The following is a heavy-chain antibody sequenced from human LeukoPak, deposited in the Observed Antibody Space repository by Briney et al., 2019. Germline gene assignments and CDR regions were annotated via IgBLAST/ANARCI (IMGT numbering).Heavy chain of an antibody. CDR3: ARDRVGQQLASSGYYGMDV. V-gene: IGHV3-21*01. D-gene: IGHD6-13*01. CDR1: GFTVSSNY. J-gene: IGHJ6*02. CDR2: ISSSSSYM. Sequence: GGSLRLSCAASGFTVSSNYMTWVRQAPGKGLEWVSSISSSSSYMYYADSVKGRFTISRDNAKNSLFLQMNSLRAEDTAIYYCARDRVGQQLASSGYYGMDVWGQGTTVTVSS.